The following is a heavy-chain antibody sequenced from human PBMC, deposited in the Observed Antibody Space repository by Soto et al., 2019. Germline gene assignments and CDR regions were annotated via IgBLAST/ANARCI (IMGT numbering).Heavy chain of an antibody. CDR3: AKGRVYTAMVLMVPFDY. Sequence: VGSLRLCWAAAGGTCSSYAMSCVRQAPGKGLEWVSAISGSGGSTYYADSVKCRFTISRDNSKNTLYLQMNSLRAEDTAVYYCAKGRVYTAMVLMVPFDYSGQGTQVTVSS. V-gene: IGHV3-23*01. D-gene: IGHD5-18*01. CDR2: ISGSGGST. CDR1: GGTCSSYA. J-gene: IGHJ4*02.